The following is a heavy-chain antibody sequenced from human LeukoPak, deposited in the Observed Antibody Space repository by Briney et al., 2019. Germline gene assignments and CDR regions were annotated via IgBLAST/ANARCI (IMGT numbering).Heavy chain of an antibody. Sequence: SVKVSCKASGGTFSSYAIGWVRQAPGQGLEWMGGIIPIFGTANYAQKFQDRVTITADASTNTVFMQLSSLKSDDSAVYFCAARLATVDGDWFESWGQGTLVTVSS. CDR1: GGTFSSYA. D-gene: IGHD3-10*01. CDR3: AARLATVDGDWFES. CDR2: IIPIFGTA. V-gene: IGHV1-69*13. J-gene: IGHJ5*01.